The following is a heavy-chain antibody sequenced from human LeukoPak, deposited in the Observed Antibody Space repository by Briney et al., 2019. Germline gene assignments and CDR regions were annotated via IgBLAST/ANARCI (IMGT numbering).Heavy chain of an antibody. Sequence: GGSLRLSCAASGFTFTSFAMSWVRQVPGKGLEWVSVISGSGDTTYYADSVKGRFTISRDNSKNTLYLQMNSLRAEDTAVYFCARSRDGYKRFDSWGQGTLVTVSS. CDR2: ISGSGDTT. CDR3: ARSRDGYKRFDS. V-gene: IGHV3-23*01. J-gene: IGHJ4*02. D-gene: IGHD5-24*01. CDR1: GFTFTSFA.